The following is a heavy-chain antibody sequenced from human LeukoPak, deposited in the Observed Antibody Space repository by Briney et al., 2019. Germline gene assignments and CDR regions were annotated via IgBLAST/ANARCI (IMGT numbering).Heavy chain of an antibody. V-gene: IGHV1-8*01. CDR3: ARALMVRGVIRRYYFAY. D-gene: IGHD3-10*01. Sequence: ASVKVSCKASGYTFTSYDINWVRQATGQGLEWMGWMNPNSGNTGYAQKFQGRVTMTRNTSISTAYMELSSLRSEDTAVYYCARALMVRGVIRRYYFAYWGQGTLVTASS. CDR1: GYTFTSYD. CDR2: MNPNSGNT. J-gene: IGHJ4*02.